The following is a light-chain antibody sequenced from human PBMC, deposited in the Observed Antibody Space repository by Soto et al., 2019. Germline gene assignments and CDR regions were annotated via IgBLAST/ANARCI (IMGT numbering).Light chain of an antibody. Sequence: EIVLTQSPGTLSLSPGERATLSCRASESIDNNFLAWYQQKPGQAPRFLIYHASSRATGIPNRFSGSGSGTDFTLTISRLEPEDFAVYYCQQYGSAPPTFGPGTK. CDR1: ESIDNNF. CDR2: HAS. J-gene: IGKJ3*01. V-gene: IGKV3-20*01. CDR3: QQYGSAPPT.